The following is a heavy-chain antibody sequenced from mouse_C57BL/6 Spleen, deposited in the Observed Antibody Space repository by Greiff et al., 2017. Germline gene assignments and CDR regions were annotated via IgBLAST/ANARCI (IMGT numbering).Heavy chain of an antibody. D-gene: IGHD3-3*01. CDR2: IYPGGGYT. J-gene: IGHJ2*01. CDR3: ARGLGGTGVYFDY. V-gene: IGHV1-63*01. CDR1: GYTFTNYW. Sequence: VQLQQSGAELVRPGTSVKMSCKASGYTFTNYWIGWAKQRPGHGLEWIGDIYPGGGYTNYNEKFKGKATLTADKSSSTAYMQFSSLTSEDSAIYYCARGLGGTGVYFDYWGQGTTLTVSS.